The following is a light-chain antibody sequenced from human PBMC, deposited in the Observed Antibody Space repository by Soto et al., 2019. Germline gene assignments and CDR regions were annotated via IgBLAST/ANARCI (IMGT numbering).Light chain of an antibody. CDR1: YSDIGGYKH. V-gene: IGLV2-14*03. Sequence: QSILPQPASVSASPGQSVTISCIGTYSDIGGYKHVSWYQQHPGKAPKLIIYDASNRPSGISNRFSASKSGNTASLTISGLQADDEADYYCSSYTSSTSLLIFGAGTKVTVL. J-gene: IGLJ1*01. CDR2: DAS. CDR3: SSYTSSTSLLI.